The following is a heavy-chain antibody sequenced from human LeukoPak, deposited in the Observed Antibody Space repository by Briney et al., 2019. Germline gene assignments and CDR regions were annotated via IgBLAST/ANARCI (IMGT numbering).Heavy chain of an antibody. D-gene: IGHD6-19*01. CDR1: GFTFSSSA. V-gene: IGHV3-23*01. J-gene: IGHJ4*02. Sequence: GGSLRLSCTASGFTFSSSAMSWVRQAPGKGLEWVSSISDSGDATYYADSVKGRFTISRDNSKNTLYLQMNSLRAEDTAVYYCARGGQWLVQDYFDYWGQGTLVTVSS. CDR2: ISDSGDAT. CDR3: ARGGQWLVQDYFDY.